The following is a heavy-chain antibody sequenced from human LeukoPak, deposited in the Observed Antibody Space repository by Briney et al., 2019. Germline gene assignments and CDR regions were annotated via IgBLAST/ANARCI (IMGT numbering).Heavy chain of an antibody. Sequence: ASVNVSCKASRRTFISYAISWVRQAPGQGLEWMGRIIPIFGTANYAQKFQGRATITADKSTSTAYMELSSLRSEDTAVYYCARADIVATTHYFDYWGQGTLVTVSS. V-gene: IGHV1-69*06. J-gene: IGHJ4*02. CDR3: ARADIVATTHYFDY. D-gene: IGHD5-12*01. CDR1: RRTFISYA. CDR2: IIPIFGTA.